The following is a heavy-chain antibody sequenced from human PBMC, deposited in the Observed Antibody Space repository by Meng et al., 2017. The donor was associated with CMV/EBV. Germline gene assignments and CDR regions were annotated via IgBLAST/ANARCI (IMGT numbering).Heavy chain of an antibody. CDR1: GSISSGGYY. CDR2: IYYSGST. Sequence: GSISSGGYYWSWIRQHPGKGLEWIGYIYYSGSTYYNPSLKSRVTMSVDTSKNQFSLKLSSVTAADTAVYYCARGGIAAAGSDFFDYWGQGTTVTVSS. J-gene: IGHJ4*02. V-gene: IGHV4-31*02. CDR3: ARGGIAAAGSDFFDY. D-gene: IGHD6-13*01.